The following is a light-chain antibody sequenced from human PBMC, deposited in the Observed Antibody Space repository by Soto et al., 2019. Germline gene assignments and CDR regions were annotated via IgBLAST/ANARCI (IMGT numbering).Light chain of an antibody. CDR3: SSSTSKSTYF. CDR1: SSDVGGYNY. V-gene: IGLV2-14*03. CDR2: DVS. Sequence: QSVLTQPASVSGSPGQSITISCTGTSSDVGGYNYVSWYQQHPGKAPKLMIYDVSNRPSGVSNRFSGSKSGNTASLTISGLQAEDEADFYCSSSTSKSTYFFGFGTKVTVL. J-gene: IGLJ1*01.